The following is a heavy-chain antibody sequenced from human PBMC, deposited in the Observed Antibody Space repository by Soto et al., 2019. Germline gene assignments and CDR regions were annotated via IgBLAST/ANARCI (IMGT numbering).Heavy chain of an antibody. CDR2: IKQDGSEK. Sequence: GGSLRLSCAASGFTFSSYWMSWVRQAPGKGLEWVANIKQDGSEKYYVDSVKGRFTISRDNAKNSLYLQMNSLRAEDTAVYYCARVSGYYDPPGPTNWGQGTLVTVSS. CDR1: GFTFSSYW. D-gene: IGHD3-22*01. V-gene: IGHV3-7*05. J-gene: IGHJ4*02. CDR3: ARVSGYYDPPGPTN.